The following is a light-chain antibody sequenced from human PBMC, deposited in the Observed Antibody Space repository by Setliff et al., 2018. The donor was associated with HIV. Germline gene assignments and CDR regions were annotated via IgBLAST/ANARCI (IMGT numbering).Light chain of an antibody. J-gene: IGLJ1*01. CDR2: QAS. Sequence: ALAQPASVSGSPGQSITISCTGTGGDVGRYNLVSWYQQQPGKPPKLMIYQASKRPSGVSNRFSGSKSGNTASLTISGLQAEDEADYYCCSNTGSNTYVFGTGTKVTVL. CDR1: GGDVGRYNL. V-gene: IGLV2-23*01. CDR3: CSNTGSNTYV.